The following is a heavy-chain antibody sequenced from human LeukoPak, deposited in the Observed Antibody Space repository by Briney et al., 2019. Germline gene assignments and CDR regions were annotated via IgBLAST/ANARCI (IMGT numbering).Heavy chain of an antibody. D-gene: IGHD4-23*01. CDR2: ISGSGGST. CDR1: GFTFSSYA. Sequence: GGSLRLSCAASGFTFSSYAMSWVRQAPGKGLEGFSAISGSGGSTYYADSVKGRFTISRDNSKNTLYLQMNSLRAEDTAVYYCAKYIGGSIDKYYFDYWGQGTLVTVSS. J-gene: IGHJ4*02. V-gene: IGHV3-23*01. CDR3: AKYIGGSIDKYYFDY.